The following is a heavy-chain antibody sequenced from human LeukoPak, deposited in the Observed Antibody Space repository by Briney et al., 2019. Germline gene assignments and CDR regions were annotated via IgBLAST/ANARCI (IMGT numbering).Heavy chain of an antibody. Sequence: GGSLRLSCTASGFTFSGHWIHWVRQAPGMGLVWVSRINERGTDSMYAESVKGRFTISRDNAKNTVYLQMNSLRAEDTAVYYCAKDFVVVPGNVNYFDYWGQGTLVTVSS. J-gene: IGHJ4*02. V-gene: IGHV3-74*03. CDR1: GFTFSGHW. CDR2: INERGTDS. D-gene: IGHD2-21*02. CDR3: AKDFVVVPGNVNYFDY.